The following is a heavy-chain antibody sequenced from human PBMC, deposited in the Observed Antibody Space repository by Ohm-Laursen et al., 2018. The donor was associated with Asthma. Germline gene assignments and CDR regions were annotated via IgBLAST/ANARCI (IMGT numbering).Heavy chain of an antibody. CDR3: ARVYYDFWSGYYFDY. J-gene: IGHJ4*02. Sequence: SDTLSLTCTVSGGSVSSGSYYWSWIRQPPGKGLEWIGYIYYSGSTNYNPSLKSRVTISVDTSKNQFSLKLSSVTAADTAVYYCARVYYDFWSGYYFDYWGQGTLVTVSS. CDR2: IYYSGST. V-gene: IGHV4-61*01. D-gene: IGHD3-3*01. CDR1: GGSVSSGSYY.